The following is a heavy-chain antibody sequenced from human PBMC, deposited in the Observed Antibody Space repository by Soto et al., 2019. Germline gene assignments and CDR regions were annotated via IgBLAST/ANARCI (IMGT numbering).Heavy chain of an antibody. CDR1: GDSIGSKVW. CDR2: VYHNGLT. Sequence: QVQLHESGPRLVKPSGTLYLTCDVSGDSIGSKVWWSWVRQPPGKGLEWIGEVYHNGLTDYNPSHRGRATMSADMSKNQFSLRVTSVTDADTAIYYCARDAALPGEADRFDYWGQGALVTVSS. D-gene: IGHD2-15*01. CDR3: ARDAALPGEADRFDY. J-gene: IGHJ4*02. V-gene: IGHV4-4*02.